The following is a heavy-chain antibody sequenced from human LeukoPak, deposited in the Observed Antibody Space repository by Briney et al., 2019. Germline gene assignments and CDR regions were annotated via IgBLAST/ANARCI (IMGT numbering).Heavy chain of an antibody. Sequence: GASVKVSCKASGYTFTSYDINWVRQATGQGLEWMGWMNPNSGNTGYAQKFQGRVTMTRNTSISTAYTELSSLRSEDTAVYYCARAETLFLSFDYWGQGTLVTVSS. CDR3: ARAETLFLSFDY. V-gene: IGHV1-8*01. CDR2: MNPNSGNT. J-gene: IGHJ4*02. CDR1: GYTFTSYD. D-gene: IGHD2-21*01.